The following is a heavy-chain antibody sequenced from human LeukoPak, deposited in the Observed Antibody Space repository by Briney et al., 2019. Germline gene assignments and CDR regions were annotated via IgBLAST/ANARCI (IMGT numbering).Heavy chain of an antibody. V-gene: IGHV3-15*01. Sequence: GGSLRLSCAASGITFTSAWMGWVRQAPGKGLEWVGRIKSKNDGGIREYAAPVRGRFTISTDDSKITSYLQMNNLKIEDTAVCYCTTDGGITIRPLFDFWGQGTLVTVSS. D-gene: IGHD1-14*01. CDR3: TTDGGITIRPLFDF. CDR2: IKSKNDGGIR. CDR1: GITFTSAW. J-gene: IGHJ4*02.